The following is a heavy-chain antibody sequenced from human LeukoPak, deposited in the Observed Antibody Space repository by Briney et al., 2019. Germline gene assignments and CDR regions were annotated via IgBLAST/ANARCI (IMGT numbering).Heavy chain of an antibody. J-gene: IGHJ4*02. CDR3: ARRSLRNSSWDS. CDR2: IYYSGTT. Sequence: SETLSLTYTVSGGSMSSYYWSWIRQSPRTGLEWIGYIYYSGTTNYNPSLKSRVTISVDTSKSQFSLKLSSVTAADTAIYYCARRSLRNSSWDSWGQGTLVTVSS. CDR1: GGSMSSYY. D-gene: IGHD6-13*01. V-gene: IGHV4-59*08.